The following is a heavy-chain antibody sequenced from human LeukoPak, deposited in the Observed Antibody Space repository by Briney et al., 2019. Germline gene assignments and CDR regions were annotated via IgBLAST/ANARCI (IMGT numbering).Heavy chain of an antibody. Sequence: ASVKVSCKASGYTLTSYGISWVRQAPGQGLEWMGWISAYNGNTNYAQKLQGRVTMTTDTSTSTAYMELRSLRSDDTAVYYCARLWFGELKAPYYYYYGMDVWGQGTTVTVSS. CDR3: ARLWFGELKAPYYYYYGMDV. CDR2: ISAYNGNT. D-gene: IGHD3-10*01. J-gene: IGHJ6*02. V-gene: IGHV1-18*01. CDR1: GYTLTSYG.